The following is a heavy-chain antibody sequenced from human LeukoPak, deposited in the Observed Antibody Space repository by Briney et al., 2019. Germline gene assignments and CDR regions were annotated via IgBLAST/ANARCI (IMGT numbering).Heavy chain of an antibody. D-gene: IGHD4-17*01. CDR1: GGPISSGGYS. V-gene: IGHV4-30-2*01. CDR2: IYHSGST. CDR3: ARATTVTTFDY. Sequence: SETLSLTCAVSGGPISSGGYSWSWIRQPPGKGLEWIGYIYHSGSTYYNPSLKSRVTISVDRSKNQFSLKLSSVTAADTAVYYCARATTVTTFDYWGQGTLVTVSS. J-gene: IGHJ4*02.